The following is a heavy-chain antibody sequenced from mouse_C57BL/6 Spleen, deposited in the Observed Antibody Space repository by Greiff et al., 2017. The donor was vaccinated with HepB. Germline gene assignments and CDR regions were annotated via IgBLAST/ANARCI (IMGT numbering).Heavy chain of an antibody. CDR1: GYTFTGYW. V-gene: IGHV1-9*01. J-gene: IGHJ4*01. D-gene: IGHD2-4*01. Sequence: VKLQQSGAELMKPGASVKLSCKATGYTFTGYWIEWVKQRPGHGLEWIGEILPGSGSTNYNEKFKGKATFTADTSSNTAYMQLSSLTTEDSAIYYCARRGIMITTTAYYYAMDYWGQGTSVTVSS. CDR3: ARRGIMITTTAYYYAMDY. CDR2: ILPGSGST.